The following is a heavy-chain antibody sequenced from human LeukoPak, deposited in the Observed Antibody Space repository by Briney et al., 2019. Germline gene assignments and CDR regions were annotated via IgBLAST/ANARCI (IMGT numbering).Heavy chain of an antibody. CDR3: ARDYCGGDCFPDY. CDR2: INPNSGGT. V-gene: IGHV1-2*02. D-gene: IGHD2-21*02. J-gene: IGHJ4*02. Sequence: ASVKVPCKASGYTFTGYYMHWVRQAPGQGLEWMGWINPNSGGTNYAQKFQGRVTMTRDTSISTAYMELSRLRSDDTAVYYCARDYCGGDCFPDYWGQGTLVTVSS. CDR1: GYTFTGYY.